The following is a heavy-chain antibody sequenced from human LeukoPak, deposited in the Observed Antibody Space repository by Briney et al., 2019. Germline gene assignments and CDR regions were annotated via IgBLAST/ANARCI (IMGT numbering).Heavy chain of an antibody. CDR2: INHDEPRT. Sequence: GGSLRLSCAASGFTFSTYWMHWVRQVPGKGLVWLSRINHDEPRTNYPHSVKGRLTISRHNAQSTLYLQIDRLTADDAAVYHCPRGRLVSQGGGYEYWGQGTQVTVSS. V-gene: IGHV3-74*01. J-gene: IGHJ4*02. CDR1: GFTFSTYW. D-gene: IGHD5-12*01. CDR3: PRGRLVSQGGGYEY.